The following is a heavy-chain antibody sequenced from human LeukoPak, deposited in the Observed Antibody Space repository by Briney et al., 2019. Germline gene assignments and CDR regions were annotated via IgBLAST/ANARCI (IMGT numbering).Heavy chain of an antibody. J-gene: IGHJ5*02. D-gene: IGHD1-26*01. CDR2: LSGRGATT. CDR1: GFSFSTYA. Sequence: GGSLRLSCAASGFSFSTYAMTWVRQAPGQGLEWVSGLSGRGATTFYADSVKGRFTISRDNFKNTVSLQMNSLRADDTAIYYFTKGGVGATLDWFDPWGQGTLVSVSS. CDR3: TKGGVGATLDWFDP. V-gene: IGHV3-23*01.